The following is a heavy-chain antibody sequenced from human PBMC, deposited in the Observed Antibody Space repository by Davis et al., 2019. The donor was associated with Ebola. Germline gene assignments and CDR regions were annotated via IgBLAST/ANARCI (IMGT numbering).Heavy chain of an antibody. Sequence: GSLRLSCTVSGGSMSLYYWSWIRQPPGKGLEWIGYIDYSGSTNYNPSLKSRVTISRDTSKNQFSLKVRSVSAADTAVYYCARGKGETYYYYGMDVWGQGTTVTVSS. CDR3: ARGKGETYYYYGMDV. D-gene: IGHD3-16*01. V-gene: IGHV4-59*08. J-gene: IGHJ6*02. CDR2: IDYSGST. CDR1: GGSMSLYY.